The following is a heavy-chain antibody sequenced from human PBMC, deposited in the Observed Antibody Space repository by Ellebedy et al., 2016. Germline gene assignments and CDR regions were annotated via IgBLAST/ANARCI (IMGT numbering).Heavy chain of an antibody. J-gene: IGHJ4*02. Sequence: SETLSLTXAVSGGSISSSNWWSWVRQPPGKGLEWIGSIYYSGSTYYNPSLKSRVTISVDTSKNQFSLKLSSVTAADTAVYYCARGRAKNYYGSGSYYEDYWGQGTLVTVSS. CDR2: IYYSGST. CDR1: GGSISSSNW. CDR3: ARGRAKNYYGSGSYYEDY. V-gene: IGHV4-4*02. D-gene: IGHD3-10*01.